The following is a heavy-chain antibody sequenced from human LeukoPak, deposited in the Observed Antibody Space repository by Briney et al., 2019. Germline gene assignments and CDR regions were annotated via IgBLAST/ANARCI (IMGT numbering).Heavy chain of an antibody. D-gene: IGHD2-2*02. V-gene: IGHV4-38-2*01. CDR2: INHSGET. CDR3: ARYTANKSGYSFDY. J-gene: IGHJ4*02. Sequence: PSETLSLTCAVSGYSISSGYYWSWIRQPPGKGLEGIATINHSGETYYNPSLKSRVTISVDTSKNQFSLKLSSVTAAGTAIYYCARYTANKSGYSFDYWGQGNLVTVSS. CDR1: GYSISSGYY.